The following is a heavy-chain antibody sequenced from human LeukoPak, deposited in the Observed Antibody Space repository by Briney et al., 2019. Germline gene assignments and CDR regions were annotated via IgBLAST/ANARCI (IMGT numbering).Heavy chain of an antibody. Sequence: GGSLRLSCVASGFIFSNFRMDWVRQAPGKGLEWISYITKTSTSMYYADSVKGRFTISRDNAKNSLYLQMNSLRAEDTAVYYCARGAHSSGWYVIWGQGTMVTVSS. V-gene: IGHV3-48*04. CDR1: GFIFSNFR. J-gene: IGHJ3*02. D-gene: IGHD6-19*01. CDR2: ITKTSTSM. CDR3: ARGAHSSGWYVI.